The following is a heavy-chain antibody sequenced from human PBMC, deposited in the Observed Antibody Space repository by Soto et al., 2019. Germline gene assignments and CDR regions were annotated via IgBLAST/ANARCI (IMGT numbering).Heavy chain of an antibody. CDR1: GFTFNDYY. Sequence: VGSLRLSCAASGFTFNDYYMSWLRQAPGKGLEWISYISSRTNYTKYADSVKGRFTISRDNAKNSLYLQMNSLRADDTGIYYCARSVVSSTRFDPWGQGTLVTVSS. V-gene: IGHV3-11*06. D-gene: IGHD6-13*01. CDR3: ARSVVSSTRFDP. J-gene: IGHJ5*02. CDR2: ISSRTNYT.